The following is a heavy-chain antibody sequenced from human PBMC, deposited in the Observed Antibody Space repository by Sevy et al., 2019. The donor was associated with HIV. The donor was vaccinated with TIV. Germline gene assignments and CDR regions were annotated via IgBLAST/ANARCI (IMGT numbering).Heavy chain of an antibody. CDR3: ARRAAAAPFDY. CDR2: IYHSGST. J-gene: IGHJ4*02. CDR1: GYSISSGYY. Sequence: SETLSLTCAVSGYSISSGYYWGWIRQPAGKGLEWIGSIYHSGSTYYNPSLKSRVTISVDTSKNQFSLKLSSVTAADTAVYYCARRAAAAPFDYWGQGTLVTVSS. D-gene: IGHD6-13*01. V-gene: IGHV4-38-2*01.